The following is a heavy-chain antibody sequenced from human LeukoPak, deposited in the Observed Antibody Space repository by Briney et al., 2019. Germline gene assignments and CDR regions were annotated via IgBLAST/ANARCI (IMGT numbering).Heavy chain of an antibody. J-gene: IGHJ6*02. CDR2: INHSGST. Sequence: SETLSLTCAVYGGSFSGYYWSWIRQPPGKGLEWIGEINHSGSTNYNPSLKSRVTISVDTSKNQFSLKLSSVTAADTAVYYCARIDVLRYFDWLPHNGMDVWGQGTTVTVSS. D-gene: IGHD3-9*01. CDR3: ARIDVLRYFDWLPHNGMDV. CDR1: GGSFSGYY. V-gene: IGHV4-34*01.